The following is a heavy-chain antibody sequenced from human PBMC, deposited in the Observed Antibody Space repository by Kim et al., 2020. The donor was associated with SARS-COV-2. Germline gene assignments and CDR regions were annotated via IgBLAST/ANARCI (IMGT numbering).Heavy chain of an antibody. Sequence: SETLSLTCTVSGGSISSGDYYWSWIRQPPGKGLEWIGYIYYSGSTYYNPSLKSRVTISVDTSKNQFSLKLSSVTAADTAVYYCARTADRVLWFGETDYWGQGTLVTVSS. D-gene: IGHD3-10*01. J-gene: IGHJ4*02. V-gene: IGHV4-30-4*01. CDR2: IYYSGST. CDR3: ARTADRVLWFGETDY. CDR1: GGSISSGDYY.